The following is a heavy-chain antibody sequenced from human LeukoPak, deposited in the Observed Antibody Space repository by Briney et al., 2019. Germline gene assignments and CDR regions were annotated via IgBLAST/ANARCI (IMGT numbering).Heavy chain of an antibody. CDR2: INHSGST. Sequence: SETLSLTCAVYGGSFSGYYWSWIRQPPGKGLEWIAEINHSGSTNYNPSLKSRVTISVDTSKNQFSLKLSSVTAADTAVYYCASVYDSSGYYPFWGQGTLVTVSS. J-gene: IGHJ4*02. CDR3: ASVYDSSGYYPF. CDR1: GGSFSGYY. V-gene: IGHV4-34*01. D-gene: IGHD3-22*01.